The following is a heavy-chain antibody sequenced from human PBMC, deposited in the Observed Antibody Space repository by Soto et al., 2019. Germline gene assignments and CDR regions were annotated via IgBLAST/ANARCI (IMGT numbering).Heavy chain of an antibody. CDR1: GGTFNRET. D-gene: IGHD3-10*01. CDR2: IIPVLDVT. Sequence: QAQLVQSGAEVKKPGSSVKVSCKASGGTFNRETFSWGRQAPGQGLQWMGRIIPVLDVTEYPQNFQGRVTITADTSTSTVYLALSGLGSDDTAVYYCARGGKLGGDLDVWGKGTPVIVSS. J-gene: IGHJ6*04. V-gene: IGHV1-69*02. CDR3: ARGGKLGGDLDV.